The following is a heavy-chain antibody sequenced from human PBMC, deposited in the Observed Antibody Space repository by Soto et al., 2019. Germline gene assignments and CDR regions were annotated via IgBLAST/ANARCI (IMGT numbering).Heavy chain of an antibody. D-gene: IGHD3-16*01. V-gene: IGHV2-5*02. J-gene: IGHJ5*02. CDR1: GFSLTTRGVG. CDR3: AHIPNYYQYDWFDP. CDR2: IYWDDDK. Sequence: QITLKESGPTLVKPTQTLTLTCTFYGFSLTTRGVGVGWIRQPPGKALECLALIYWDDDKRYSPSLQSRLSITKDTSKNQVVLTMTNVDPVDTATYYCAHIPNYYQYDWFDPWGQGTLGSVSS.